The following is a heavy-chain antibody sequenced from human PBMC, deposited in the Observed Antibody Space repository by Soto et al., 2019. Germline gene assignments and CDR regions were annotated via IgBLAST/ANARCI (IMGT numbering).Heavy chain of an antibody. J-gene: IGHJ3*02. CDR1: GGSISSGDSY. D-gene: IGHD3-22*01. V-gene: IGHV4-30-4*01. Sequence: QVQLQESGPGLVKPSQTLSLTCTVSGGSISSGDSYWSWIRQPPGRGLEWIGYIYCSGITYYTPSLTTRFPISVDTSKNQFSLKLSSVTAADTAVYYCASAAKSYYSDSSGYYYTFDIWGQGTMVTVSS. CDR3: ASAAKSYYSDSSGYYYTFDI. CDR2: IYCSGIT.